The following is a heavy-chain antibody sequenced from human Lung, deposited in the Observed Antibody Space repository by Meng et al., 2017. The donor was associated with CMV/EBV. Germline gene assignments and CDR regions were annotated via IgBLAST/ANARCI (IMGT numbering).Heavy chain of an antibody. CDR2: ISSSSSYI. CDR3: ARDAVRYCSSTSCYGPPKQQLVEYDY. V-gene: IGHV3-21*01. CDR1: GFTFSSYS. D-gene: IGHD2-2*01. Sequence: GEXXTISCAASGFTFSSYSMNWVRQAPGKGLEWVSSISSSSSYIYYADSVKGQFTISRDNAKNSLYLQMNSLRAEDTAVYYCARDAVRYCSSTSCYGPPKQQLVEYDYWXQGTLVTVSS. J-gene: IGHJ4*02.